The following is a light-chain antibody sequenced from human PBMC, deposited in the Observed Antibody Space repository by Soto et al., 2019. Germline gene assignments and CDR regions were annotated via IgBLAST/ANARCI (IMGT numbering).Light chain of an antibody. CDR2: KSS. CDR3: QQYGSYPRT. Sequence: DIQMTQSPSTLSASEGDRVTISCRASQSVSIWLAWYQQKPGRAPKLLIYKSSILESGVPSRFSGSGSGTEFTLTISSLQPDDFATYYCQQYGSYPRTFGQGTKVDIK. J-gene: IGKJ1*01. V-gene: IGKV1-5*03. CDR1: QSVSIW.